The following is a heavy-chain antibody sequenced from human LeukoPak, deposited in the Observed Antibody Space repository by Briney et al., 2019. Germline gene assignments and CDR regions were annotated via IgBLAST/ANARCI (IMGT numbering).Heavy chain of an antibody. CDR1: GFTFSSYW. CDR3: ATMTTVIMGGYYYGMDV. V-gene: IGHV3-53*01. D-gene: IGHD4-17*01. J-gene: IGHJ6*02. CDR2: IYSSGNT. Sequence: GGSLRLSCAASGFTFSSYWMSWVRQAPGKGLEWVSIIYSSGNTYYADSVKGRFTISRDNSKNTLYLQMNSLRAEDTAVYYCATMTTVIMGGYYYGMDVWGQGTTVTVSS.